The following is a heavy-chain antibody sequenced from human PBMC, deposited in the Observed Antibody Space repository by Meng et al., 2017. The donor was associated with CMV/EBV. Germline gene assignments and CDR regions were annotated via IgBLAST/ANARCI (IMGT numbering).Heavy chain of an antibody. CDR3: ARVVAARLDY. D-gene: IGHD6-6*01. J-gene: IGHJ4*02. V-gene: IGHV4-34*01. CDR2: INHSGST. Sequence: LSLPCAGYGGSFSGYYWSWIRQPPGKGLEWIGEINHSGSTNYNPSLKSRVTISVDTSKNQFSLKLSSVTAADTAVYYCARVVAARLDYWGQGTLVTVSS. CDR1: GGSFSGYY.